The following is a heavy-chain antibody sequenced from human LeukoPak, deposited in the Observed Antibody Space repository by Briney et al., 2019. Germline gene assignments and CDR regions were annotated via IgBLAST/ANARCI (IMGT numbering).Heavy chain of an antibody. J-gene: IGHJ6*02. CDR1: GYTFTNYY. CDR3: ATPGGILWFGDQDGMDV. Sequence: GASVKVSCKTSGYTFTNYYIHWVRQAPGQGLEWMGRINPNSGGTTYAQKFQDRVTMTRDTSIKTAYMELSRLNSDDTAIYYCATPGGILWFGDQDGMDVWGHGTTVAVSS. CDR2: INPNSGGT. V-gene: IGHV1-2*06. D-gene: IGHD3-10*01.